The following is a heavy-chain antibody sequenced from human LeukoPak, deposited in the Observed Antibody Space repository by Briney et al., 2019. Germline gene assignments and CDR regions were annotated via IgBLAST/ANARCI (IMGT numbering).Heavy chain of an antibody. V-gene: IGHV3-30-3*01. CDR2: ISYDGSNK. CDR1: GFTFSSYA. Sequence: GGSLRLSCAASGFTFSSYAMHWVRQAPGKGLEWVAVISYDGSNKYYADSVKGRFTISRDNSKNTLYLQMNSLRAEDTAVYYCAKGKFNYYGSGSYGLDYWGQGTLVTVSS. CDR3: AKGKFNYYGSGSYGLDY. D-gene: IGHD3-10*01. J-gene: IGHJ4*02.